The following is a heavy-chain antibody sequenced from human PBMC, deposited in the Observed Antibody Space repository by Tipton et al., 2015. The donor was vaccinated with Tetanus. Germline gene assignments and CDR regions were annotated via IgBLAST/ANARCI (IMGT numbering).Heavy chain of an antibody. CDR3: AILPKPWLAPRGAP. Sequence: TLSLTCDVYDGSFSAYYWTWIRQPTGKGLEWIGEINHTGSTNYNPSLMRRVTISVDTTKNHFSLNMSSVTAADTAVYYCAILPKPWLAPRGAPWGQGILVSFSS. CDR2: INHTGST. CDR1: DGSFSAYY. J-gene: IGHJ5*02. D-gene: IGHD6-19*01. V-gene: IGHV4-34*01.